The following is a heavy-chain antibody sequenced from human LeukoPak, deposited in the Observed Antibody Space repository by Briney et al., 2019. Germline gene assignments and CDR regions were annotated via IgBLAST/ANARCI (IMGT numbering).Heavy chain of an antibody. CDR1: GFTFSSYA. D-gene: IGHD3-3*01. CDR3: ARFYAFDI. J-gene: IGHJ3*02. Sequence: GGSLRLSCAASGFTFSSYAMSWVRQAPGKGLEWVSVISGSGGSTSYADSVKGRFTVSRDNSKNMLYLQMNSLRAEDTAVYYCARFYAFDIWGQGTMVTVSS. CDR2: ISGSGGST. V-gene: IGHV3-23*01.